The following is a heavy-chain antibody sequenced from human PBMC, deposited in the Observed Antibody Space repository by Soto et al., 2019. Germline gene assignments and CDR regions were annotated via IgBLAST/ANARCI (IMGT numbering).Heavy chain of an antibody. CDR2: ISSDGATK. CDR1: GFAFRSHA. Sequence: GGSLRLSCTASGFAFRSHAMQWVRQAPGKGLEWVAVISSDGATKYVADSLKGRFTISRDNFESTMSLQMNNRRPEDTALYYCARSSVHIAAAGRLDLWGPCTLVTVSS. J-gene: IGHJ1*01. CDR3: ARSSVHIAAAGRLDL. V-gene: IGHV3-30*14. D-gene: IGHD6-13*01.